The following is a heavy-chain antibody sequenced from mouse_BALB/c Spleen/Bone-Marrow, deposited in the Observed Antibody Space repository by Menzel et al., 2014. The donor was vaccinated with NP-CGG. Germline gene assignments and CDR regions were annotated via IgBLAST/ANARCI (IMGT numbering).Heavy chain of an antibody. Sequence: EVKLVESGGGLVQPGGSLRLSCATSGFTFTDYYMSWVRQPPGKALGWLGFIRNKANAYTTEYSASVKGRFTISRDNSQSILYLQMNILRAEDSATYYCARSLYPRAMDYRGQGTSVTVSS. J-gene: IGHJ4*01. V-gene: IGHV7-3*02. CDR2: IRNKANAYTT. CDR3: ARSLYPRAMDY. CDR1: GFTFTDYY. D-gene: IGHD2-1*01.